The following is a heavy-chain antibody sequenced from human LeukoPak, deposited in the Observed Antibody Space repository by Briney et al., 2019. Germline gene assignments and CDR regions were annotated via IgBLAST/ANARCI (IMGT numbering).Heavy chain of an antibody. D-gene: IGHD2-2*03. J-gene: IGHJ6*03. V-gene: IGHV4-34*01. CDR1: GGSFSGYY. CDR3: ARGSGGYCSSTSCLKRNYYYYYMDV. CDR2: INHSGST. Sequence: PSETLSLTCAVYGGSFSGYYWSWIRQPPGKGLEWIGEINHSGSTNYNPSLKSRVTISVDTSKNQFSLKLSSVTAADTAVYYCARGSGGYCSSTSCLKRNYYYYYMDVWGKGTTVTVSS.